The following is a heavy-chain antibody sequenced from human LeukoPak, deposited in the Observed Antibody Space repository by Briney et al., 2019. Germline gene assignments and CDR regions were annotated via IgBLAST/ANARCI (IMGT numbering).Heavy chain of an antibody. D-gene: IGHD4-11*01. Sequence: WASVKVSCKASGYTFTNYYMHWVRQAPGQGLEWMGIISPSGGSTSYAQKFQGRVTMTRDTSTSTVYMELSSLRSEDTAVYYCARDDDYSNRGTYYYGMDVWGQGTTVTVSS. CDR1: GYTFTNYY. CDR2: ISPSGGST. CDR3: ARDDDYSNRGTYYYGMDV. V-gene: IGHV1-46*01. J-gene: IGHJ6*02.